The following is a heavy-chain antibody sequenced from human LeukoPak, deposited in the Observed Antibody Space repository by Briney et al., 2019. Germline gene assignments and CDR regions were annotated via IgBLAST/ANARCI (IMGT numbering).Heavy chain of an antibody. CDR1: GYTFTGYY. CDR3: ARYYDSSGYYDAFDI. CDR2: INPNSGGT. J-gene: IGHJ3*02. Sequence: ASVKVSCKASGYTFTGYYMHWVRQAPGQGLEWMGWINPNSGGTNYAQKFQGRVTMTRDTSISTAYMELSRLRSDDTAVYYCARYYDSSGYYDAFDIWGQGTMVTVSS. D-gene: IGHD3-22*01. V-gene: IGHV1-2*02.